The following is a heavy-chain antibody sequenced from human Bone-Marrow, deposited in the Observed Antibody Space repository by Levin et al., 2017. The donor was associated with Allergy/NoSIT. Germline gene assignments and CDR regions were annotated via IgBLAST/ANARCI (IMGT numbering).Heavy chain of an antibody. CDR2: LSGSGGNT. CDR3: AKDRGWYGDAFDI. Sequence: GSLKISCAASGFTFSRYGMSWVRQAPGRGLEWVSALSGSGGNTYYADSVKGRFTISRDNSKNTLFLQMNSLRVEDTAVYYCAKDRGWYGDAFDIWGQGTMVTVSS. V-gene: IGHV3-23*01. J-gene: IGHJ3*02. D-gene: IGHD6-19*01. CDR1: GFTFSRYG.